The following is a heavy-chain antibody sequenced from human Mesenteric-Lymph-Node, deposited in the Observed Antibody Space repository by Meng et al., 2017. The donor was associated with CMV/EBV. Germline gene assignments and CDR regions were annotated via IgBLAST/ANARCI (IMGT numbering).Heavy chain of an antibody. D-gene: IGHD5-18*01. J-gene: IGHJ6*02. Sequence: SETLSLTCTVSGGSISSDFYYWSWIRQPPGKGLEWIGYLYYTGSTKYNPSLKSRVTISVDTSKNQFSLKLSSVTAADTAVYYCARGRQDQQPSVYYYYAMGVWGQGTTVTVSS. CDR3: ARGRQDQQPSVYYYYAMGV. V-gene: IGHV4-61*01. CDR2: LYYTGST. CDR1: GGSISSDFYY.